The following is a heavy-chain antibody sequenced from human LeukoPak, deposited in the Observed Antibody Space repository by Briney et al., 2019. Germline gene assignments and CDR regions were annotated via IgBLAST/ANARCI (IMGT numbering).Heavy chain of an antibody. CDR3: ASIRRGEFLPGSH. CDR1: GGSINSDNYF. D-gene: IGHD3-16*01. V-gene: IGHV4-61*02. Sequence: PSETLSLTCTDSGGSINSDNYFWNWIRQPAGKGLEWIGRIYTGVDTNYNPSLKSRVTISVDTSKNQFSLRLTSVTAADAAVYYCASIRRGEFLPGSHWGQGALVTVSS. J-gene: IGHJ4*02. CDR2: IYTGVDT.